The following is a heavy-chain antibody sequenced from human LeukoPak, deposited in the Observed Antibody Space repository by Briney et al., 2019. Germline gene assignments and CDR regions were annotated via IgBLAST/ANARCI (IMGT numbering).Heavy chain of an antibody. CDR3: AKGPLYDILTGYPSRYFDY. Sequence: PGGSLRLSCAASGFTFSSYGISWVRQAPGKGLEWVSAISGSGGSTYYADSVKGRFTISRDNSKNTLYLQMNSLRAEDTAVYYCAKGPLYDILTGYPSRYFDYWGQGTLVTVSS. J-gene: IGHJ4*02. CDR1: GFTFSSYG. CDR2: ISGSGGST. V-gene: IGHV3-23*01. D-gene: IGHD3-9*01.